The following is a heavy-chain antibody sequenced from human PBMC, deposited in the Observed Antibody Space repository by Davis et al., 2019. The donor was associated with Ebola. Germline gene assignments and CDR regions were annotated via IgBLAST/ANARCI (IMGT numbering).Heavy chain of an antibody. CDR3: ARLGSSWYEYYFDY. CDR2: IYHSGST. Sequence: PSETLSLTCTVSGGSISSYYWGWIRQPPGKGLEWIGSIYHSGSTYYNPSLKSRVTMSVDTSKNQFSLKLSSVTAADTAVYYCARLGSSWYEYYFDYWGQGTLVTVSS. CDR1: GGSISSYY. D-gene: IGHD6-13*01. J-gene: IGHJ4*02. V-gene: IGHV4-39*07.